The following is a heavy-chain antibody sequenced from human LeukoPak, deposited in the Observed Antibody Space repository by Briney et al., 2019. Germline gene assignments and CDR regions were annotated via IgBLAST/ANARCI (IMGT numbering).Heavy chain of an antibody. CDR2: FDPEDGET. Sequence: GASVKVSCKGSGYTLTELSMHWVRQAPGKGLEWMGGFDPEDGETIYAQKFQGRVTMTEDTSTDTAYMELSSLRSEDTAVYYCARVLAIVVVPAAMGGGDYYYYHMDVWGKGTTVTVSS. CDR1: GYTLTELS. J-gene: IGHJ6*03. D-gene: IGHD2-2*01. V-gene: IGHV1-24*01. CDR3: ARVLAIVVVPAAMGGGDYYYYHMDV.